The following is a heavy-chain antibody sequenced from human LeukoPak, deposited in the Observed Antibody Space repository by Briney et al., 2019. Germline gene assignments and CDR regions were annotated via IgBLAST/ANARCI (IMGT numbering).Heavy chain of an antibody. CDR2: ITMSSDYT. Sequence: RGSLRLSCAASGFTFRDYYMSWIRQAPGKGLERVSYITMSSDYTKYADSVKGRFTISSDNAQNSLYLQMNSLRGEDTAVYYCATVPKKMPSGAYDDFDYWGQGTLVTVS. CDR1: GFTFRDYY. D-gene: IGHD3-22*01. CDR3: ATVPKKMPSGAYDDFDY. V-gene: IGHV3-11*05. J-gene: IGHJ4*02.